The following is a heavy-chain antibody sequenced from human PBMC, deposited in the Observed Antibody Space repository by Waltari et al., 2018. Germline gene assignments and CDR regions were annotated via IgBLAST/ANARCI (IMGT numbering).Heavy chain of an antibody. CDR2: IYPGDSET. Sequence: EVQLVQSGAEVKKSGESLKISCRGSGYTFTSYWIGWWRQMPGKGLEWMGIIYPGDSETRYSPSFQGQVTMSADKSYTTAYLQWSSLKASDTAIYYCARGRHYYFSGSSFDYWGQGTLVTVSS. D-gene: IGHD3-10*01. J-gene: IGHJ4*02. CDR1: GYTFTSYW. CDR3: ARGRHYYFSGSSFDY. V-gene: IGHV5-51*01.